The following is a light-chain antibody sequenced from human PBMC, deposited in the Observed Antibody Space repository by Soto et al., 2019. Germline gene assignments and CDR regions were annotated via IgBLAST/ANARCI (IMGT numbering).Light chain of an antibody. V-gene: IGLV1-44*01. J-gene: IGLJ1*01. Sequence: SVLTQPPSASGTPGQRVTISCSGSSSNIGINAVNWYQQLPGTAPKLLMYDNNQRPSGVPDRVSGSKSGTSASLAISGLQSDDEADYYCASWDDSLNGLLFGTGTKVTAL. CDR3: ASWDDSLNGLL. CDR2: DNN. CDR1: SSNIGINA.